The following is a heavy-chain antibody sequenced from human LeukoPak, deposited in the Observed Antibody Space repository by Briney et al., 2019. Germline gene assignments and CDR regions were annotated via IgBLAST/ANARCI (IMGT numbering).Heavy chain of an antibody. CDR1: GGSFSGYY. J-gene: IGHJ5*02. CDR3: ARQTRMRGGTSGYRNWFDP. Sequence: PSETLSLTCAVYGGSFSGYYWSWIRQPPGKGLEWIGEINHSGSTNYNPSLKSRVTISVDTSKNQFSLKLSSVTAADTAVYYCARQTRMRGGTSGYRNWFDPWGQGTLVTVSS. V-gene: IGHV4-34*01. CDR2: INHSGST. D-gene: IGHD2-2*02.